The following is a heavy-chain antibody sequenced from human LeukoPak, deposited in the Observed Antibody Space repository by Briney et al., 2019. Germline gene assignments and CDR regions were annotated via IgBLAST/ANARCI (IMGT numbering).Heavy chain of an antibody. CDR2: ISTSGSTF. J-gene: IGHJ4*02. D-gene: IGHD3-22*01. CDR1: GFTFSSYE. V-gene: IGHV3-48*03. Sequence: GGSLRLSCVASGFTFSSYEMHWVRQAPGKGLEWVSYISTSGSTFYYADSVKGRFTISRDNADSSLYLQLNSLRAEDTAVYYCARAIAYYYESSGHFDYWGQGTLVTVSS. CDR3: ARAIAYYYESSGHFDY.